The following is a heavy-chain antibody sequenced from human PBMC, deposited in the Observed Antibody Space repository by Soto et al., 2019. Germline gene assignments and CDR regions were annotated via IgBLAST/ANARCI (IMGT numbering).Heavy chain of an antibody. D-gene: IGHD3-3*01. CDR2: INNGGDIV. J-gene: IGHJ4*02. V-gene: IGHV3-11*01. CDR1: GCTFSDDY. CDR3: ARDVSKTTIGVVDS. Sequence: QVQLVESGGGLVKPGQSLSLSCATCGCTFSDDYMAWIRQAPGKGLEWVGYINNGGDIVHYSDSVKGHFRISRDNTKNSLFLQMTSLRAEDTAIYYCARDVSKTTIGVVDSWGQGALVTICS.